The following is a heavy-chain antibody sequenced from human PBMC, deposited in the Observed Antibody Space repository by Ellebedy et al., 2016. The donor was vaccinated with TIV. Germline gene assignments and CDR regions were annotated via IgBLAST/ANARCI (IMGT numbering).Heavy chain of an antibody. Sequence: GGSLRLSCAASGFTFDDYAMHWVRQAPGKGLEWVSGISWNSGSIGYADSVKGRFTISRDNAKNSLYLQMNSLRAGDTAVYYCARHPTLGYGMDVWGQGTTVTVSS. J-gene: IGHJ6*02. V-gene: IGHV3-9*01. D-gene: IGHD3-16*01. CDR1: GFTFDDYA. CDR3: ARHPTLGYGMDV. CDR2: ISWNSGSI.